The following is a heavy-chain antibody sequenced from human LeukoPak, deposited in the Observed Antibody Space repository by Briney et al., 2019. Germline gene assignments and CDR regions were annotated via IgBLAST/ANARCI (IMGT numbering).Heavy chain of an antibody. CDR2: ISGSGGST. Sequence: GGSLRLSCAASGFTFSSYAMSWVRQAPGKGLEWVSAISGSGGSTYYADSVKGRFTISRDNSKNTLYLQMNSLRAEDTAVYYCAKDRRVTMVQGAFDIWGQGTMVTVPS. CDR3: AKDRRVTMVQGAFDI. V-gene: IGHV3-23*01. D-gene: IGHD3-10*01. J-gene: IGHJ3*02. CDR1: GFTFSSYA.